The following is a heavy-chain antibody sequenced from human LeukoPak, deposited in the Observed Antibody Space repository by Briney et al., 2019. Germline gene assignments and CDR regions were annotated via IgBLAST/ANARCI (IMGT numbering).Heavy chain of an antibody. Sequence: GGSLRLSCVASGFTFSHYSMSWVRQAPGKGLEWVSVIYSGGSTYYADSVKGRFTISRDNSKNTLYLQMNSLRAEDTAVYYCARGYCSSTSCYGLYYYGMDVWGQGTTVTVSS. J-gene: IGHJ6*02. CDR1: GFTFSHYS. CDR3: ARGYCSSTSCYGLYYYGMDV. D-gene: IGHD2-2*01. CDR2: IYSGGST. V-gene: IGHV3-53*01.